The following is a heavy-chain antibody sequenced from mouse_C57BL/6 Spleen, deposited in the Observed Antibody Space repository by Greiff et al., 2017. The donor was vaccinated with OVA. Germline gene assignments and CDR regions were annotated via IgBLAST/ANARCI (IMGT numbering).Heavy chain of an antibody. D-gene: IGHD2-2*01. CDR3: ARSDYGYDYYAMDY. CDR2: IYPRSGNT. V-gene: IGHV1-81*01. J-gene: IGHJ4*01. CDR1: GYTFTSYG. Sequence: QVQLQQSGAELARPGASVKLSCKASGYTFTSYGISWVKQSTGQGLEWIGEIYPRSGNTYYNEKFKGKATLTADKSSSTAYMELRSLTSEDSAVYFCARSDYGYDYYAMDYWGQGTSVTVSS.